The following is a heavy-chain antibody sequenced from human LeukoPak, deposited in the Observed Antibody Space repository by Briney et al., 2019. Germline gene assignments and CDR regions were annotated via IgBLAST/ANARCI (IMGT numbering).Heavy chain of an antibody. D-gene: IGHD4-17*01. J-gene: IGHJ4*02. V-gene: IGHV4-39*07. CDR2: IYYSGST. Sequence: PSETLSLTCSVSGGSINSGTYFWAWIRQPPGKGLEWIGNIYYSGSTYYNPSLESRVTLSIDTSKNQFSLKLTSVTAADTAVYYCARGGYGYFDYWGQGTQVTVSS. CDR3: ARGGYGYFDY. CDR1: GGSINSGTYF.